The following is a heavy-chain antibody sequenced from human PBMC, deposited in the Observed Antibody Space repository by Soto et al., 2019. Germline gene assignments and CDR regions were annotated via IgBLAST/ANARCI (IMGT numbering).Heavy chain of an antibody. CDR3: AKAAKVYGSGSYWGWNFAL. Sequence: QVQLVESGGGVVQPGRSLRLSCAASGFTFSSYGMHWVRQAPGKGLEWVAVISYDGDNKYYADSVKRRFTISRDNSKNTLYLQMNSLRAEDTAVYYCAKAAKVYGSGSYWGWNFALWGRGTLVTVSS. CDR2: ISYDGDNK. CDR1: GFTFSSYG. J-gene: IGHJ2*01. D-gene: IGHD3-10*01. V-gene: IGHV3-30*18.